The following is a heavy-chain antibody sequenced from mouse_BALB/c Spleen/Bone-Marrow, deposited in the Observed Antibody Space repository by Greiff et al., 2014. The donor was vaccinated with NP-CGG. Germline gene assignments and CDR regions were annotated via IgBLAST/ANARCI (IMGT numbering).Heavy chain of an antibody. CDR3: ASSGNYEGGAMDY. Sequence: VQLKQSGAELVKLGASVKLSCTASGFNIKDTFMHWMKQRPEQGLEWNGRIDPANGITKYDPKFQGKATITTDTSSNTAYLQLSSLTSEDTAVYYCASSGNYEGGAMDYWGQGTSVTVSS. D-gene: IGHD2-1*01. CDR1: GFNIKDTF. V-gene: IGHV14-3*02. J-gene: IGHJ4*01. CDR2: IDPANGIT.